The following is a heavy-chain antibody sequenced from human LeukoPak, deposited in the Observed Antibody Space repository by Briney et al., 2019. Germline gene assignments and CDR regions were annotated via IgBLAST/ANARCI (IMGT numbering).Heavy chain of an antibody. J-gene: IGHJ4*02. Sequence: GGSLRLSCAASRFTLSNYWMSWVRQATGKALEWVANIKQDGSETYYVDSVKGRFTISRDNAKNSLSLQMNSLRAEDTAVYYCARQRGSGCLDYWGQGTLVTVSS. D-gene: IGHD6-19*01. CDR1: RFTLSNYW. CDR3: ARQRGSGCLDY. CDR2: IKQDGSET. V-gene: IGHV3-7*01.